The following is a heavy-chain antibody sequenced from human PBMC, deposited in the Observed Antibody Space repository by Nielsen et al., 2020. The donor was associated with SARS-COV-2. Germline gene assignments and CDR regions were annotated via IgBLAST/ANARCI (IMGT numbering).Heavy chain of an antibody. D-gene: IGHD1-1*01. CDR1: GNTLSGVS. CDR2: FDPEDGGT. J-gene: IGHJ4*02. CDR3: ARTEG. V-gene: IGHV1-24*01. Sequence: ASVKVSCKVSGNTLSGVSMHWVRQAPGKGLEWMGGFDPEDGGTTYAQKFQGRVTITADKSRRIVYMEMRSLRSDDTGVYYCARTEGWGQGTLVTVS.